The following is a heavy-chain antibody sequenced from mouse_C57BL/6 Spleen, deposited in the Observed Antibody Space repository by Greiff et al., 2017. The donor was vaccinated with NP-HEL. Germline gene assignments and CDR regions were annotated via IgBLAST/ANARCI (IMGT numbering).Heavy chain of an antibody. V-gene: IGHV1-82*01. CDR1: GYAFSSSW. CDR2: IYPGDGDT. D-gene: IGHD2-2*01. J-gene: IGHJ2*01. Sequence: VQLQQSGPELVKPGASVKISCKASGYAFSSSWMNWVKQRPGKGLEWIGRIYPGDGDTNYNGKFKGKATLTADKSSSTAYMQLSSLTSEDSAVYFCAREYGYDRDFDYGGQGTTLTVSS. CDR3: AREYGYDRDFDY.